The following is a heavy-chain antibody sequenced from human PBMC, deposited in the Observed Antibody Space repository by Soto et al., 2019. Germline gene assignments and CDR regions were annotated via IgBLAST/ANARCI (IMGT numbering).Heavy chain of an antibody. V-gene: IGHV3-23*01. CDR1: GFTFSSYA. J-gene: IGHJ4*02. CDR3: AKDMSTIAAADPPPFDY. D-gene: IGHD6-13*01. Sequence: GSLRLSCAASGFTFSSYAMSWVRQAPGKGLEWVSAISGSGGSTYYADSVKGRFTISRDNSKNTLYLQMNSLRAEDTAVYYCAKDMSTIAAADPPPFDYWGQGTLVTVSS. CDR2: ISGSGGST.